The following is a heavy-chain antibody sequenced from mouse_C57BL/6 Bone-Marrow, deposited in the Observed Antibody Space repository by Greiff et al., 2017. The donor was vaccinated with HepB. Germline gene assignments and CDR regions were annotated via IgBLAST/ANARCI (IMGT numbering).Heavy chain of an antibody. V-gene: IGHV14-3*01. CDR1: GFNIKNTY. Sequence: VHVKQSVAELVRPGASVKLSCTASGFNIKNTYMHWVKQRPEQGLERIGRIDPANGNTKYAPKFKCKATITVDTSSNTSYLQLSSLTSEDTAIYYCARGSTLVDWYFDVWGTGTTVTVSS. D-gene: IGHD1-1*01. CDR3: ARGSTLVDWYFDV. J-gene: IGHJ1*03. CDR2: IDPANGNT.